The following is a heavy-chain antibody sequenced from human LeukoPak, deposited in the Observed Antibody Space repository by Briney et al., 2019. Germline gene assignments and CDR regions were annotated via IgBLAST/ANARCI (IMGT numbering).Heavy chain of an antibody. D-gene: IGHD5-18*01. CDR2: INHSGST. CDR1: GGSFSGYY. Sequence: SETLSLTCAVYGGSFSGYYWSWIRQPPGKGLEWIGEINHSGSTNYNPSLKSRVTISVDTSKNQFSLKLSSVTAADTAVYYCARASSYGYERLHWGQGTLVTVSS. V-gene: IGHV4-34*01. J-gene: IGHJ4*02. CDR3: ARASSYGYERLH.